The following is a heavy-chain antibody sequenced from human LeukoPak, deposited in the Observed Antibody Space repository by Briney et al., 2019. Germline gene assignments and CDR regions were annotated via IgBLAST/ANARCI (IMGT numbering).Heavy chain of an antibody. J-gene: IGHJ3*02. Sequence: GGSLRLSCAASGFTFSSYAMSWVRQAPGKGLEWVSAISGSGGSTHYADSVKGRFTISRDNSKNTLYLQMNSLRAEDTAVYYCAKDPRIITMIVVVIANDAFDIWGQGTMVTVSS. V-gene: IGHV3-23*01. CDR2: ISGSGGST. D-gene: IGHD3-22*01. CDR1: GFTFSSYA. CDR3: AKDPRIITMIVVVIANDAFDI.